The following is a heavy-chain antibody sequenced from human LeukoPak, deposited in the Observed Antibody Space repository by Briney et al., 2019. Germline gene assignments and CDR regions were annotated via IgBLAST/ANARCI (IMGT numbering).Heavy chain of an antibody. CDR3: ARYRMQLVAGYFDY. CDR2: ISSSGSTI. CDR1: GFTFSTYE. Sequence: GGSLRLSCAASGFTFSTYEMHWVRQAPGKGLEWVSYISSSGSTIYYADSVKGRFTISRDNAKNSLYLQMNSLRAEDTAVYYCARYRMQLVAGYFDYWGQGTLVTVSS. D-gene: IGHD6-6*01. J-gene: IGHJ4*02. V-gene: IGHV3-48*03.